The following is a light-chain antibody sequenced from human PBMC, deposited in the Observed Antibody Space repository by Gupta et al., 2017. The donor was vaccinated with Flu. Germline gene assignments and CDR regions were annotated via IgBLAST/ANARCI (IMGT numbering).Light chain of an antibody. CDR3: QQYYSTPWT. CDR1: QSVLHSTNDKNY. V-gene: IGKV4-1*01. Sequence: IVLTQSPGSLAVTLGERATIHCQSSQSVLHSTNDKNYLAWYQQKPGQPPTLLIYWASTRESGVPDRFSGGGSGTDFTLTISSLEAEDVAVYYCQQYYSTPWTFGQGTKVEIK. CDR2: WAS. J-gene: IGKJ1*01.